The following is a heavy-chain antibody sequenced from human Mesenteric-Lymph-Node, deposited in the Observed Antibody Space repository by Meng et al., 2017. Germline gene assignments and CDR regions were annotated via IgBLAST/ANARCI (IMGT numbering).Heavy chain of an antibody. Sequence: SETLSLTCTVSGGSISSSSYYWGWIRQPPGKGLEWIGEINHRGSTNYNPSLMGRVSISVDKYNNQFSLSLSSVTAADTAVYYCARDARPNWFDPWGQGSLVTVSS. V-gene: IGHV4-39*07. CDR3: ARDARPNWFDP. D-gene: IGHD2-8*01. J-gene: IGHJ5*02. CDR1: GGSISSSSYY. CDR2: INHRGST.